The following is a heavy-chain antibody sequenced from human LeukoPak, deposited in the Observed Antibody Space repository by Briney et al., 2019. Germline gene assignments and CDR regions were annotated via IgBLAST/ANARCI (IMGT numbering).Heavy chain of an antibody. D-gene: IGHD3-22*01. Sequence: GASVKVSCKASGYTFTSYGISWVRQAPGQGLEWMGWISAYNGNTNYAQKLQGRVTMTTDTSTSTAYMELRSLRSEDTAVYYCARPGITMIVESGHYGMDVWGQGTTVTVSS. CDR3: ARPGITMIVESGHYGMDV. V-gene: IGHV1-18*01. J-gene: IGHJ6*02. CDR1: GYTFTSYG. CDR2: ISAYNGNT.